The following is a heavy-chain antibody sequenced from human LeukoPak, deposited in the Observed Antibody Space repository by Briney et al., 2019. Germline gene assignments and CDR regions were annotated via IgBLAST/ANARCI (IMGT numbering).Heavy chain of an antibody. CDR3: ARVSWMNIED. CDR2: IYQRGST. J-gene: IGHJ4*02. CDR1: GYSLSSGYY. D-gene: IGHD2/OR15-2a*01. V-gene: IGHV4-38-2*01. Sequence: SETLSLTCAVSGYSLSSGYYWGWIRQPPGKGLEWIGSIYQRGSTYYNPSLKSRVTISVDMSKNQFSLRLSSMTAADTAVYYCARVSWMNIEDWGLGTLVTVSS.